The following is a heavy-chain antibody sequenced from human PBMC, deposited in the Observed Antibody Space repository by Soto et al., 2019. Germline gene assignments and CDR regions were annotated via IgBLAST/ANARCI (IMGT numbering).Heavy chain of an antibody. CDR3: AGFYCSGGSCDLVAFDI. D-gene: IGHD2-15*01. CDR2: IIPIFGTA. CDR1: GGTFSSYA. J-gene: IGHJ3*02. V-gene: IGHV1-69*14. Sequence: QVQLVQSGAEVKKPGSSVKVSCNASGGTFSSYAISWVRQAPGQGLEWMGGIIPIFGTANYAQKFQGRVKITADKTTSTASMKLSSLRTEDTAVDYWAGFYCSGGSCDLVAFDIWGQGTMVTVSS.